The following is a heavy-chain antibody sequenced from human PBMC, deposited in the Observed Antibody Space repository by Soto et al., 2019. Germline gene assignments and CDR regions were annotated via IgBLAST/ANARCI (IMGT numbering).Heavy chain of an antibody. J-gene: IGHJ3*02. V-gene: IGHV4-59*01. CDR3: VSESTVTDAFDI. CDR1: GGSISSYY. Sequence: SETLSLTCTVSGGSISSYYWSWIRQPPGKGLEWIGYIYYSGSTNYNPSLKSRVTISVDTSKNQFSLKLSSVTAADTAVYYCVSESTVTDAFDIWGQGAMVTVSS. D-gene: IGHD4-17*01. CDR2: IYYSGST.